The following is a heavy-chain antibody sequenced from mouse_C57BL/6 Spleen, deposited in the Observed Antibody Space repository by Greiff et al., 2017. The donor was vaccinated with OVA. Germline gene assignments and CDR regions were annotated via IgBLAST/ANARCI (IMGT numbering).Heavy chain of an antibody. CDR3: ARGEIYDGYYFDY. J-gene: IGHJ2*01. CDR2: INPNNGGT. V-gene: IGHV1-22*01. D-gene: IGHD2-3*01. CDR1: GYTFTDYN. Sequence: VQLKQSGPELVKPGASVKMSCKASGYTFTDYNMHWVKPSHGKSLEWIGYINPNNGGTSYNQKFKGKATLTVNKSSRTAYMELRSLTSEDSAVYYCARGEIYDGYYFDYWGQGTTLTVSS.